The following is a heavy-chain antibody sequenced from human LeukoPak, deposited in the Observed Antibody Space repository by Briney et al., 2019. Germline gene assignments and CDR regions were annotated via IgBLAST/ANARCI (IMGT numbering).Heavy chain of an antibody. CDR2: IIPIFGTA. D-gene: IGHD3-22*01. Sequence: ASVKVSCKASGGTFSSYAISWVRQAPGQGLEWMGRIIPIFGTANYAQKFQGRVTITTDESTSTACMELSSLRSEDTAVYYCASGRDYYDSSGYCSYWGQGTLVTVSS. V-gene: IGHV1-69*05. J-gene: IGHJ4*02. CDR1: GGTFSSYA. CDR3: ASGRDYYDSSGYCSY.